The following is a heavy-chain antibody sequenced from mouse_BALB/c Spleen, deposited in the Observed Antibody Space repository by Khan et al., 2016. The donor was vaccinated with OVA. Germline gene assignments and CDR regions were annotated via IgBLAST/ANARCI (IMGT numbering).Heavy chain of an antibody. J-gene: IGHJ3*01. CDR2: ISSGGDNI. CDR1: GFTFSTFA. Sequence: EVELVESGGDLVKPGGSLKVSCSASGFTFSTFAMSWVRQTPEKRLEWVATISSGGDNIYYPDSGKGRFTISRDNAKNTLNLQMSSLRSEDTAMYYCARHNYGPFAYWGQGTLVTVSA. D-gene: IGHD1-1*01. CDR3: ARHNYGPFAY. V-gene: IGHV5-9-3*01.